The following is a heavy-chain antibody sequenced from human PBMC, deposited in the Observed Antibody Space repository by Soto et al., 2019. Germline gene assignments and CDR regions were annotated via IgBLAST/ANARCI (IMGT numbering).Heavy chain of an antibody. D-gene: IGHD3-10*01. V-gene: IGHV1-69*02. CDR2: IIPILGIA. CDR3: ASSRGYDYYYYYMDV. J-gene: IGHJ6*03. CDR1: GGTFSSYT. Sequence: GASVKVSCKASGGTFSSYTISWVRQAPGQGLEWMGRIIPILGIANYAQKFQGRVTITADKSTSTAYMELSSLRSEDTAVYYCASSRGYDYYYYYMDVWGKGTTVTV.